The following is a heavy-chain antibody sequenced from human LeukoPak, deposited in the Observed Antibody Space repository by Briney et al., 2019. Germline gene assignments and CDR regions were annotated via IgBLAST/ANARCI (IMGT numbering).Heavy chain of an antibody. D-gene: IGHD3-3*01. CDR1: GGSFSGYY. V-gene: IGHV4-34*01. CDR2: INHSGST. CDR3: ASQPILNYDFWSGYLVPDY. Sequence: SETLSLTCAVYGGSFSGYYWSWIRQPPGKGLEWIGEINHSGSTNYNPSLKSRVTISVDTSKNQFSLKLSSVTAADTAVYYCASQPILNYDFWSGYLVPDYWGQGTLVTVSS. J-gene: IGHJ4*02.